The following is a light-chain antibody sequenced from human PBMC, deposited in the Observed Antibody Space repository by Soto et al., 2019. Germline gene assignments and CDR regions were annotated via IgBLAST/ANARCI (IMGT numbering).Light chain of an antibody. CDR1: QSISNY. CDR2: DAS. J-gene: IGKJ4*01. CDR3: QQRSQWPPLT. Sequence: ILLTQSPGTLSLSPGERATLSCRASQSISNYLAWYQHKPGQAPRLLISDASKRASGVPARFSGSGSGTDFTLTISSLEPEDFAVYYCQQRSQWPPLTFGGGTTVEIK. V-gene: IGKV3-11*01.